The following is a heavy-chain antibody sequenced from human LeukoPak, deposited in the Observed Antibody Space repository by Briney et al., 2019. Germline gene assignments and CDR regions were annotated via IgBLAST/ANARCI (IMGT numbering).Heavy chain of an antibody. Sequence: SETLSLTCAVYGGSFSGYYWSWIRQPPGKGLEWIGEINHSGSTNYNPSLKSRVTISVDTSKNQFSLKLSSVTAADTAVYYCARRGPYSYGYSRNYYYYYYMDVWGKGTTVTISS. CDR3: ARRGPYSYGYSRNYYYYYYMDV. D-gene: IGHD5-18*01. J-gene: IGHJ6*03. CDR1: GGSFSGYY. V-gene: IGHV4-34*01. CDR2: INHSGST.